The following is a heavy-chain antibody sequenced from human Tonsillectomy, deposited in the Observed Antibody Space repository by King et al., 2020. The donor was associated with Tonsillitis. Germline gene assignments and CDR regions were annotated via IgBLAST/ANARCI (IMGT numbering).Heavy chain of an antibody. CDR2: ISSSGSTI. J-gene: IGHJ5*02. Sequence: VQLVESGGGLVQPGGSLRLSCAASGFTFSSYEMNWVRQAPGKGLEWVSYISSSGSTIYYADSVKGRFTISRDNAKNSLFLQMNSLRAEDTAFYYCARGPTVTTLDWFDPWGQGTLVTVSS. CDR1: GFTFSSYE. CDR3: ARGPTVTTLDWFDP. D-gene: IGHD4-17*01. V-gene: IGHV3-48*03.